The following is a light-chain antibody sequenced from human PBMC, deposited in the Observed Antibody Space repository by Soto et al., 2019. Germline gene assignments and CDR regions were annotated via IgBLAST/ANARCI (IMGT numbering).Light chain of an antibody. Sequence: DLQLTQSPSFLSASVGDRVTITCRASQGISNYLAWYQQKPGKAPKLLIHSAFTLHSGVPSRFSGSGFGTEFTLTVSSLQPEDFATYYCQQRNSYPITFGQGTRLEIK. V-gene: IGKV1-9*01. J-gene: IGKJ5*01. CDR2: SAF. CDR1: QGISNY. CDR3: QQRNSYPIT.